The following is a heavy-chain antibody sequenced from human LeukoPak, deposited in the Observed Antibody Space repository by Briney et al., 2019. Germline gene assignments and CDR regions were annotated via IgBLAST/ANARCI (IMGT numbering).Heavy chain of an antibody. J-gene: IGHJ4*02. D-gene: IGHD6-19*01. CDR1: GFTVSSNY. CDR2: IYSGGST. CDR3: ARAAYSSGWLDY. V-gene: IGHV3-53*01. Sequence: GGSLRLSCAASGFTVSSNYMSWVRQAPGKGLEWVSVIYSGGSTYYADSVKGRFTISRDNSKNTLYLQMNSLRAEDTAVYYCARAAYSSGWLDYWGQGTLATVSS.